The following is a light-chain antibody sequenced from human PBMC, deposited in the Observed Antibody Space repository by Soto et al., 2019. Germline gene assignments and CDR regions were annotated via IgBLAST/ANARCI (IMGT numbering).Light chain of an antibody. J-gene: IGKJ4*01. V-gene: IGKV3-20*01. CDR1: QSVTSGY. Sequence: EIVLTQSPGTLSLSPGERATLSCRASQSVTSGYVAWYQKKPGQAPRLLFYDASSRATGIPDRFSGSGSGTDFTLTVTRLEPEDFAVYYCQQYGSSPPTFGXGTNVDIK. CDR2: DAS. CDR3: QQYGSSPPT.